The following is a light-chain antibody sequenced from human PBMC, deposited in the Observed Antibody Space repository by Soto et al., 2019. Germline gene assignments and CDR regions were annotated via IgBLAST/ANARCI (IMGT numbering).Light chain of an antibody. CDR1: SSDIGGYNY. CDR2: DVS. Sequence: QSVLTQPASVSESPGQSITISCAGTSSDIGGYNYVSWYQQHPDKAPKLMIYDVSKRPSGVPDRFSGSKSGNTASLTISGLQAEDEADYYRCSYAGSYTYVFGTGTKVTVL. CDR3: CSYAGSYTYV. J-gene: IGLJ1*01. V-gene: IGLV2-11*01.